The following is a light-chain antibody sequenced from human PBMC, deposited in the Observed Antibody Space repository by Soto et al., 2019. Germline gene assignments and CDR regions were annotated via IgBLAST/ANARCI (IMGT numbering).Light chain of an antibody. CDR1: LSISSW. Sequence: DIQMTQSPSTLSASVGDRVTITCRASLSISSWLAWYQLKPGKAPKLLIYKASTLESGVPSRFSGSGSGTEFTLTFSSLQPDDFATYYCQQYNTYPWTFGQGTKVEIK. CDR3: QQYNTYPWT. V-gene: IGKV1-5*03. CDR2: KAS. J-gene: IGKJ1*01.